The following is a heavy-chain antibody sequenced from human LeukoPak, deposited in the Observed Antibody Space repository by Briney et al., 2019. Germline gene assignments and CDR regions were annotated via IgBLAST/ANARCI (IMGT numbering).Heavy chain of an antibody. V-gene: IGHV3-23*01. J-gene: IGHJ4*02. CDR1: GFTFSSYA. Sequence: PAGGSLRLSCAASGFTFSSYAMSWVRQAPGKGLEWVSAISGSDGSTYYADSVKGRFTISRDNSKNTLYLQMNSLRAEDTAVYYCARIIVGALYYFDYWGQGTLVTVSS. D-gene: IGHD1-26*01. CDR2: ISGSDGST. CDR3: ARIIVGALYYFDY.